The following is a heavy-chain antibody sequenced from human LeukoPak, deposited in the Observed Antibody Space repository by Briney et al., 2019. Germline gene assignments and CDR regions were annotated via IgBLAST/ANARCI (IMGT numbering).Heavy chain of an antibody. D-gene: IGHD4-17*01. CDR1: GFTVSSNY. CDR2: IYSGGST. CDR3: ARGQGAQEVTTSRPGAFDI. Sequence: GGSLRLSCAASGFTVSSNYMSWVRQAPGKGLEWVSVIYSGGSTYYADSVKGRFTISRDNSKNTLYLQMNSLRAEDTAVYYCARGQGAQEVTTSRPGAFDIWGQGTMVTVSS. J-gene: IGHJ3*02. V-gene: IGHV3-53*01.